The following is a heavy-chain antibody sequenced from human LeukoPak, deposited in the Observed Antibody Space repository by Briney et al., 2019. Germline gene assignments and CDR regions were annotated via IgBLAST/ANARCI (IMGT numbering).Heavy chain of an antibody. CDR2: ISYDGSNK. D-gene: IGHD5-12*01. V-gene: IGHV3-30*03. J-gene: IGHJ4*02. CDR3: ARDLRREDFDY. Sequence: GGSQRLSCAASGFTFSSYGMHWVRQAPGKGLEWVAVISYDGSNKYYADSVKGRFTISRDNSKNTLYLQMNSLRAEDTAVYYCARDLRREDFDYWGQGTLVTVSS. CDR1: GFTFSSYG.